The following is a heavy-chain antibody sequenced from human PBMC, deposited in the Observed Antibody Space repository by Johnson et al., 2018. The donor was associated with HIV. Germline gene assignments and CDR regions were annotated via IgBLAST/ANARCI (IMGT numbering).Heavy chain of an antibody. CDR3: AKSFSTSSIDALDM. J-gene: IGHJ3*02. CDR2: ISWDGDRT. D-gene: IGHD6-6*01. Sequence: VQLVESGGVVVQPGGSLRLSCAASGFTFDDYAMHWVRQAPGKGLEWVSLISWDGDRTNYADSVKGRFTISRDNSKNFLYLQMNSLRAEYTALYYCAKSFSTSSIDALDMWGQGTMVTVSS. V-gene: IGHV3-43D*03. CDR1: GFTFDDYA.